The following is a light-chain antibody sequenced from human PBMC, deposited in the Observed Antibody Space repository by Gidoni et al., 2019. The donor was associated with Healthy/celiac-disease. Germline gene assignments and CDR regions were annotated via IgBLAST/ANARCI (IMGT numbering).Light chain of an antibody. CDR1: SSDVGGYNY. CDR3: SSYTSSSTRNVV. V-gene: IGLV2-14*01. Sequence: SALTQPASVSGSPGQSLTISCTGTSSDVGGYNYVSWYQQHPGKAPKLMIYEVSNRPSGVSNRFSGSKSGNTASLTIAGLQAEDEADYYCSSYTSSSTRNVVFGGGTKLTVL. CDR2: EVS. J-gene: IGLJ2*01.